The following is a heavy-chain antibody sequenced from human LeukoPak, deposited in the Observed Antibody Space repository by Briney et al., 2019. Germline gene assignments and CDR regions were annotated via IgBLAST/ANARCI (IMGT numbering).Heavy chain of an antibody. V-gene: IGHV3-30*02. CDR3: ATMTRGWGPMVRGEQDY. D-gene: IGHD3-10*01. Sequence: PGGSLRLSCAASGFTFSSYGIHWVRQAPGKGLEWVAFIRHDGSNKYYADSVKGRFTISRDNSKSTLYLQMNSLRAEDTAVYYCATMTRGWGPMVRGEQDYWGQGTLVTVSS. CDR2: IRHDGSNK. J-gene: IGHJ4*02. CDR1: GFTFSSYG.